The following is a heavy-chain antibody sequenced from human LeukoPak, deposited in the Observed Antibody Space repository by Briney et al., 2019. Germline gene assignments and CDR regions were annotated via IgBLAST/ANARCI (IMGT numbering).Heavy chain of an antibody. Sequence: PGRSLRLSCAASGFTFSSYGMHWVRQAPGKGLEWVAVISYDGSNKYYADSVKGRFTISRDNSKNTLYLQMTSLRAEDTAVYYCTNSDDYGDYWGQGTLVTVSS. J-gene: IGHJ4*02. CDR1: GFTFSSYG. CDR3: TNSDDYGDY. V-gene: IGHV3-30*18. CDR2: ISYDGSNK.